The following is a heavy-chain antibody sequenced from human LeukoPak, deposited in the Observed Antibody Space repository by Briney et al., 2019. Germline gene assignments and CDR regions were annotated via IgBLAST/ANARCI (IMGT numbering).Heavy chain of an antibody. D-gene: IGHD3-16*01. CDR1: GGFISSSSYY. J-gene: IGHJ5*02. Sequence: SETLSLTCTVSGGFISSSSYYWDWIRQPPGKGLEWIGNIYYSGRTDYNPSLKSRVTISVDTSKNHFSLKLNSVTAADTAVYYCARRGGGHWFDPWGQGTLVTVSS. CDR3: ARRGGGHWFDP. V-gene: IGHV4-39*02. CDR2: IYYSGRT.